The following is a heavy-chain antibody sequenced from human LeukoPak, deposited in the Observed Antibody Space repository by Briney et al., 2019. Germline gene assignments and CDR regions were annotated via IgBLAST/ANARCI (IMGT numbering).Heavy chain of an antibody. CDR2: IIPIFGTA. D-gene: IGHD5-12*01. J-gene: IGHJ6*02. Sequence: GASVKVSCKASGGTFSSYAISWVRQAPGQGLEWMGGIIPIFGTANYAQKFQGRVTITADESTSTAYMELSSLRAEDTAVYYCAKDRFSGGGPYYYGMDVWGQGTTVTVSS. V-gene: IGHV1-69*13. CDR3: AKDRFSGGGPYYYGMDV. CDR1: GGTFSSYA.